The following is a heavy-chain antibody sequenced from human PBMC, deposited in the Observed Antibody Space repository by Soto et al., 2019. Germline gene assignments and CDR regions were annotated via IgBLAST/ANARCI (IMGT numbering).Heavy chain of an antibody. Sequence: QVQLVESGGGVVQPGRSLRLSCAASGFTFSSYGMHWVRQAPGKGLEWAAVIWYDGSNKYYADSVKGRFTISRDNSKNTLYLQMNSLRAEVTAVYYCARIEYAGIYGMDVWGQGTTVTVSS. CDR2: IWYDGSNK. V-gene: IGHV3-33*01. CDR1: GFTFSSYG. J-gene: IGHJ6*02. CDR3: ARIEYAGIYGMDV. D-gene: IGHD2-2*01.